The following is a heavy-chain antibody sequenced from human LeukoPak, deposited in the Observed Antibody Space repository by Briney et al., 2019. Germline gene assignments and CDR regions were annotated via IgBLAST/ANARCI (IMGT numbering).Heavy chain of an antibody. CDR3: AKSVGWVKYYFDY. V-gene: IGHV3-23*01. CDR2: ISGSGGVT. J-gene: IGHJ4*02. CDR1: GITFNNYA. D-gene: IGHD6-19*01. Sequence: GGSLRLSCAASGITFNNYAMSWVRQAPGKGLEWVSDISGSGGVTHYADSVKGRFTISRDNSKNTLYLQMNSLRTEDTAVYYCAKSVGWVKYYFDYWGQGTLVTVSS.